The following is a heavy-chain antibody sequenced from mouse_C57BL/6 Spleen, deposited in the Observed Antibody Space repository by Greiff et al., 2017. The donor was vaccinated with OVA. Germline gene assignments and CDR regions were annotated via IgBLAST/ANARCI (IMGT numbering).Heavy chain of an antibody. CDR1: GFTFSDYG. J-gene: IGHJ4*01. Sequence: EVQGVESGGGLVKPGGSLKLSCAASGFTFSDYGMHWVRQAPEKGLEWVAYISSGSSTIYYADTVKGRFTISRANAKNTLFLQMTSLGSEDTAMYYCAVATDYYAMDYWGQGTSVTVSS. D-gene: IGHD1-1*01. CDR2: ISSGSSTI. V-gene: IGHV5-17*01. CDR3: AVATDYYAMDY.